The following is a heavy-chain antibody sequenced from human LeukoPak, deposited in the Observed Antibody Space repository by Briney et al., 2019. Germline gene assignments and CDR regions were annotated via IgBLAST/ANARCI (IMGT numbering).Heavy chain of an antibody. D-gene: IGHD2-2*01. Sequence: ASVKVSCKASGYTFTSYYMHWVRQAPGQGLEWMGIINPSGGSTSYAQKFQGRVTMTRDTSTSTVYMELSSLRSEDTAVYYCARARVCSSTSCYAGPSREAFDIWGRGTMVTVSS. J-gene: IGHJ3*02. CDR3: ARARVCSSTSCYAGPSREAFDI. CDR1: GYTFTSYY. V-gene: IGHV1-46*01. CDR2: INPSGGST.